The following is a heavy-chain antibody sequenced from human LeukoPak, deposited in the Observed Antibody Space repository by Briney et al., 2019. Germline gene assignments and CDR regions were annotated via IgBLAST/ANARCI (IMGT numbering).Heavy chain of an antibody. CDR2: IYYSGST. CDR3: ARTASEYSISWID. V-gene: IGHV4-39*01. Sequence: SETLSLTCTVSGGSISSSSYYWGWIRQPPGKGLEWIGSIYYSGSTYYNPSLKSRVTISVDTSKNQFSLKLTSVTAADTAVYYCARTASEYSISWIDWGQGTLVTVSS. CDR1: GGSISSSSYY. J-gene: IGHJ1*01. D-gene: IGHD6-13*01.